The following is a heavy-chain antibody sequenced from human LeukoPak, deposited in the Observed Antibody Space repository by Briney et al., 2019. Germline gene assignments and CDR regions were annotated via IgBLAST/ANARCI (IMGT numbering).Heavy chain of an antibody. J-gene: IGHJ5*02. D-gene: IGHD3-10*01. CDR2: INHSGST. Sequence: GSLRLSCAASGFTVSSNYMSWVRQPPGKGLEWIGEINHSGSTNYNPSLKSRVTISVDTSKNQFSLKLSSVTAADTAVYYCARATLWFGELGFDPWGQGTLVTVSS. CDR3: ARATLWFGELGFDP. V-gene: IGHV4-34*01. CDR1: GFTVSSNY.